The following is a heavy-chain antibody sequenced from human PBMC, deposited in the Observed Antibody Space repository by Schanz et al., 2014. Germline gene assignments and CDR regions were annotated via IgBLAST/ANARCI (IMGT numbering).Heavy chain of an antibody. CDR1: GYTFTRYY. CDR3: ARTGYDPSLTH. J-gene: IGHJ4*02. Sequence: QVQLVQSGAEVKKPGASVKVSCRASGYTFTRYYMHWVRQAPGQGLEWMGIINPSGGSTDYAQKFQGRVTFTADKSTSTAFLEVNSLRSEDTAVYYCARTGYDPSLTHWGQGTLVTVSS. V-gene: IGHV1-46*03. CDR2: INPSGGST. D-gene: IGHD5-12*01.